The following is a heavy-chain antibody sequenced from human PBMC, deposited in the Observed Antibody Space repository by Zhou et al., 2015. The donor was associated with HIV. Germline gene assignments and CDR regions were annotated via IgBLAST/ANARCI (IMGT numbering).Heavy chain of an antibody. J-gene: IGHJ2*01. V-gene: IGHV1-69*12. D-gene: IGHD4-23*01. CDR3: ARDPGGVYGGPAAGFDL. Sequence: QVQLVQSGAEVKKPGSSVKVSCKASGGTFSSYAISWVRQAPGQGLEWMGGIIPIFGTANYAQKFQGRVTITADESTSTAYMELSSLRSEDTAVYYCARDPGGVYGGPAAGFDLWGRGTLVTVSS. CDR1: GGTFSSYA. CDR2: IIPIFGTA.